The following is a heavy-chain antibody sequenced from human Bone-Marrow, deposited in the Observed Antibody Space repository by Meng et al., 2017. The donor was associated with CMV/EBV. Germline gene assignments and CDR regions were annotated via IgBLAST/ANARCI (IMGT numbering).Heavy chain of an antibody. CDR1: GGSITSGGYS. D-gene: IGHD1-26*01. CDR3: ARGLGWELPSWYFDY. Sequence: SGGSITSGGYSWSWLRQHPGKCLEWIGYIYYRGSPYYNPSLKSRVTISVDTSKNQFSLKLSSVTAADTAVYYCARGLGWELPSWYFDYWGQGTLVTVSS. CDR2: IYYRGSP. V-gene: IGHV4-31*02. J-gene: IGHJ4*02.